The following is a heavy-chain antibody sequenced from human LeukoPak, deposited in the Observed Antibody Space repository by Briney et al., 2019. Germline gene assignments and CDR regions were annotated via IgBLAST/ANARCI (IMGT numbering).Heavy chain of an antibody. CDR2: ITGSSTWT. Sequence: PGGSLRLSCEASGFTFGTCGMTWVRQAPGKGLEWVSGITGSSTWTYYADSVRGRFTISRDNSKNTLHLQMNNLTADDTAIYYCARELVSLGTGYFDLWGRGTPVTVSS. D-gene: IGHD7-27*01. CDR1: GFTFGTCG. V-gene: IGHV3-23*01. CDR3: ARELVSLGTGYFDL. J-gene: IGHJ2*01.